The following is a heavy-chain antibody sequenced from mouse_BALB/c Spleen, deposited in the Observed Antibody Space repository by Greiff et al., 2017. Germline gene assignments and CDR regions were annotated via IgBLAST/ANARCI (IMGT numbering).Heavy chain of an antibody. V-gene: IGHV1S29*02. D-gene: IGHD2-1*01. Sequence: VQLQQSGPELVKPGASVKISCKASGYTFTDYNMHWVKQSLGKSLEWIGYIYPYNGGTGYNQKFKSKATLTVDNSSSTAYMELRSLTSEDSAVYDCARADYGNSFAYWGQGTLVTVSA. J-gene: IGHJ3*01. CDR3: ARADYGNSFAY. CDR1: GYTFTDYN. CDR2: IYPYNGGT.